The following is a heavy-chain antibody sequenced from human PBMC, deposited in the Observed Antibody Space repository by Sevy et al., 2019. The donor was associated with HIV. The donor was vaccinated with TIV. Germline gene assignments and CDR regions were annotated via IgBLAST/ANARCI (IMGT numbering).Heavy chain of an antibody. J-gene: IGHJ4*02. CDR3: ARFRNRYSYGPIYFDY. CDR2: INDSGST. V-gene: IGHV4-34*01. Sequence: SETLSLTCAVYGGSFSGYYWSWIRQPPGKGLEWIGEINDSGSTNYNPSLKSRVTISVDTSKNQFSLKLSSVTAADTAVYYCARFRNRYSYGPIYFDYWGQGTLVTDSS. D-gene: IGHD5-18*01. CDR1: GGSFSGYY.